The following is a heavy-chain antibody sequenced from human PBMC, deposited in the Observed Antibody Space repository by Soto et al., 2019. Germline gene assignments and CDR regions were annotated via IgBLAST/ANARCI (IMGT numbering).Heavy chain of an antibody. CDR3: AGASSWFVTDY. V-gene: IGHV1-3*01. J-gene: IGHJ4*02. CDR1: GYTFTNYA. D-gene: IGHD6-13*01. CDR2: INAGNGNT. Sequence: QVQPVQSGAEVKKPGASVKVSCKASGYTFTNYAMHWVRQAPGQRLEWMGWINAGNGNTKYSQKFQGRATITRDTSASIAYMELRSLRSEETAVYYCAGASSWFVTDYWGQGTLVTVSS.